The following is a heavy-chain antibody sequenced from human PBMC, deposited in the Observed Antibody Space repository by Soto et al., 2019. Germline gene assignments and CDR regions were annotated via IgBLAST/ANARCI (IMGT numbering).Heavy chain of an antibody. J-gene: IGHJ3*02. CDR1: GGSISSGGYY. Sequence: SETRSRTCSVSGGSISSGGYYWMWLRQHPRKALDWIGYSYYSGTTYYNPSLGSRVSISADTSKNQFSLMLNSVTVADTAVYYCARNPSHLCASTSCHAFDIWGQGTMVTVSS. V-gene: IGHV4-31*02. CDR3: ARNPSHLCASTSCHAFDI. CDR2: SYYSGTT. D-gene: IGHD2-2*01.